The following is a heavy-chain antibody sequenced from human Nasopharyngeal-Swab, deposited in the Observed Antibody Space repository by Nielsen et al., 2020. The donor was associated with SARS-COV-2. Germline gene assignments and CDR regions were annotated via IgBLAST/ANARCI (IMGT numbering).Heavy chain of an antibody. Sequence: GASLKISCTASGFTFGDYAMSWFRQAPGKGLEWVGFIRSKAYGGTTEYAASVKGRFTISRDDSKSIAYLQMNSLKTEDTAVYYCTRAWFGELTLTWGQGTLVTVSS. D-gene: IGHD3-10*01. V-gene: IGHV3-49*03. CDR3: TRAWFGELTLT. J-gene: IGHJ4*02. CDR1: GFTFGDYA. CDR2: IRSKAYGGTT.